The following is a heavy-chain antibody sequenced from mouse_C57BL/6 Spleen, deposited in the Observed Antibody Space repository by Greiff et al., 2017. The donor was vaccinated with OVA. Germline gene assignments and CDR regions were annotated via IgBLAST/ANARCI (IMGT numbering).Heavy chain of an antibody. CDR2: ISSGSSTI. J-gene: IGHJ2*01. D-gene: IGHD1-1*01. CDR3: ARDYYGSSHYFDY. Sequence: EVKLVESGGGLVKPGGSLKLSCAASGFTFSDYGMHWVRQAPEKGLEWVAYISSGSSTIYYADTVKGRFTISRDNAKNTLFLQMTSLRSEDTAIYYCARDYYGSSHYFDYWGQGTTLTVSS. CDR1: GFTFSDYG. V-gene: IGHV5-17*01.